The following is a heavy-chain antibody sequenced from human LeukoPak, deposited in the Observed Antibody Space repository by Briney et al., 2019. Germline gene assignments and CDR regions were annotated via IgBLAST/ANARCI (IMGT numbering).Heavy chain of an antibody. CDR3: ARTYNWFDP. CDR1: GASISSDSYA. Sequence: PSQTRSLTCTVSGASISSDSYAWNWIRQPAGKGLEYIGRIYTSGSTNYNPSLKSRVTISVDTSKNQFSLKLSSVTAADTAVYYCARTYNWFDPWGQGTLVTVSS. J-gene: IGHJ5*02. V-gene: IGHV4-61*02. CDR2: IYTSGST.